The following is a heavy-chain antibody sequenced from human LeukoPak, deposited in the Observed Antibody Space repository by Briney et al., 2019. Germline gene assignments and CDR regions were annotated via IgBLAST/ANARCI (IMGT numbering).Heavy chain of an antibody. Sequence: ASVKVSCKGSGYTFTGYYMHWVRQAPGQGLEWVGWINPNSGGTNYAQKFQGRVTMTRDTSISTAYMELSRLRSDDTAVYYCAREYHKTYYDFWSGYSVDYWGQGTLVTVSS. CDR3: AREYHKTYYDFWSGYSVDY. D-gene: IGHD3-3*01. CDR2: INPNSGGT. V-gene: IGHV1-2*02. CDR1: GYTFTGYY. J-gene: IGHJ4*02.